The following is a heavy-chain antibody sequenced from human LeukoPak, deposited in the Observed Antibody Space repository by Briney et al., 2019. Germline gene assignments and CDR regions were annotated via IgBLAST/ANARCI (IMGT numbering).Heavy chain of an antibody. CDR3: AKDFESPRLFGVVIIFSGQNYFDY. CDR2: IKSKTDGGTT. J-gene: IGHJ4*02. V-gene: IGHV3-15*01. CDR1: GFTFSNAW. D-gene: IGHD3-3*01. Sequence: PGGSLRLSCAASGFTFSNAWMSWVRQAPGKGLEWVGRIKSKTDGGTTDYAAPVKGRFTISRDDSKNTLYLQMNSLKTEDTAVYYCAKDFESPRLFGVVIIFSGQNYFDYWGQGTLVTVSS.